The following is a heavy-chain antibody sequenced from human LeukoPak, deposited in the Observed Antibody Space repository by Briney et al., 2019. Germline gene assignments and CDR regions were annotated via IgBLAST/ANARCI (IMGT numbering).Heavy chain of an antibody. CDR1: GGSINSYY. J-gene: IGHJ3*02. D-gene: IGHD3-10*01. CDR2: IYYSGST. CDR3: ARGSITVVPAFDI. Sequence: PSETLSLTCTVSGGSINSYYWSWIRQPPGKGLEWIGYIYYSGSTHYNPSLKSRGTISVDTSKNQFSLKLSSVTAADTAVYYCARGSITVVPAFDIWGQGTMVTVSS. V-gene: IGHV4-59*12.